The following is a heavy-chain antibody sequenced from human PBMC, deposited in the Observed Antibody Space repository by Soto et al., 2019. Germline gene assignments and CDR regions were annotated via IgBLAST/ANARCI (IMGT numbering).Heavy chain of an antibody. Sequence: SVKVSCKASVGTFSSYAISWVRQAPGQGLEWMGGIIPIFGTANYAQKFQGRVTITADESTSTAYMELSSLRSEDTAVYYCARDTPVLRYFDWFPNWFDHWGQGTLVTVSS. CDR1: VGTFSSYA. J-gene: IGHJ5*02. CDR3: ARDTPVLRYFDWFPNWFDH. V-gene: IGHV1-69*13. CDR2: IIPIFGTA. D-gene: IGHD3-9*01.